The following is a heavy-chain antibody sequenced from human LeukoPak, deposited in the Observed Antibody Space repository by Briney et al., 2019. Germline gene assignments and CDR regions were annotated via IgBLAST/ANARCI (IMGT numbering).Heavy chain of an antibody. V-gene: IGHV1-69*10. D-gene: IGHD2-2*01. CDR1: GGTFSTFP. J-gene: IGHJ5*02. CDR2: IIPIGVT. CDR3: ARVPPYCPTTSCYAPFDH. Sequence: ASVKVSCKATGGTFSTFPVSWVRQAPGQGLEWVGGIIPIGVTTYAQAFQDRVTITADESTATAYMELSSLTSDDTAVYYCARVPPYCPTTSCYAPFDHWGQGTLVTVSS.